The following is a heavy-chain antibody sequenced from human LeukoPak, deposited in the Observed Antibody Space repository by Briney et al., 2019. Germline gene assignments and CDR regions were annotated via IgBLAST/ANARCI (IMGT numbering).Heavy chain of an antibody. CDR3: ARSSSTRLNWFDP. Sequence: SETLSLTCAVHGGSFSGYYWSWIRQPPGKGLEWIGEINHSGSTNYNPSLKSRATISVDTSKNQFSLKLSSVTAADTAVYYCARSSSTRLNWFDPWGQGTLVTVSS. J-gene: IGHJ5*02. V-gene: IGHV4-34*01. CDR2: INHSGST. D-gene: IGHD2-2*01. CDR1: GGSFSGYY.